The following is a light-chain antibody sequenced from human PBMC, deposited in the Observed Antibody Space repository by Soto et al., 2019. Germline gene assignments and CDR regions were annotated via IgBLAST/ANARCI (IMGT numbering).Light chain of an antibody. CDR3: QQANSFPLT. V-gene: IGKV1-12*01. CDR1: QDILSW. J-gene: IGKJ3*01. Sequence: DIQMTQSPSSVSASVGDRVTITCRASQDILSWLAWYQQKPGEAPRLRIYASSNLQSGVPSRFSGSGSGTDVTLTISSLQPEDFATYYCQQANSFPLTFGAGTRLDIK. CDR2: ASS.